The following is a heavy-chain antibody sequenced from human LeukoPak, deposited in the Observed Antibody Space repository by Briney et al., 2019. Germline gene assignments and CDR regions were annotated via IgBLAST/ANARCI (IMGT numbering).Heavy chain of an antibody. CDR1: GGSFSGYY. J-gene: IGHJ5*02. CDR2: INHSGST. D-gene: IGHD3-22*01. CDR3: ARDRTMIVVVNPGRYNWFDP. V-gene: IGHV4-34*01. Sequence: SETLSLTCAVYGGSFSGYYWSWIRQPPGKGLEWIGEINHSGSTNYNPSLKSRVTISVDTSKNQFSLKLSSVTAADTAVYYCARDRTMIVVVNPGRYNWFDPWGQGTLVTVSS.